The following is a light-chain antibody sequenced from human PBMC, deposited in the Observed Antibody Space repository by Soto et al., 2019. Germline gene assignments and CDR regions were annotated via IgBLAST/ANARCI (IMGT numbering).Light chain of an antibody. CDR3: QQYNNWPLWM. CDR1: QSVNNK. J-gene: IGKJ1*01. V-gene: IGKV3-15*01. CDR2: GAS. Sequence: EIALTQSPATLSLSPGERSTLSCRASQSVNNKLAWYQQKPGQAPRLLIYGASTRATGIPARFSGSGSGTEFTLTISSLQSEDFAVYYCQQYNNWPLWMFGQGTKVDIK.